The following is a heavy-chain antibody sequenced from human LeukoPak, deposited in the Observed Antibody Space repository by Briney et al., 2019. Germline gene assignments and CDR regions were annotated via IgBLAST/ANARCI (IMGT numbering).Heavy chain of an antibody. D-gene: IGHD1-1*01. CDR2: MWYDGSSK. Sequence: PGGSLRLSCAASGFTFSSYSMHWVRQAPGKGLEWVAIMWYDGSSKYYADSVKGRFSISRDNPKNTLYLQMNSLRAEDTAVYYCAAYNWNGGGFVPFDIWGQGTMVTVSS. J-gene: IGHJ3*02. CDR1: GFTFSSYS. V-gene: IGHV3-33*01. CDR3: AAYNWNGGGFVPFDI.